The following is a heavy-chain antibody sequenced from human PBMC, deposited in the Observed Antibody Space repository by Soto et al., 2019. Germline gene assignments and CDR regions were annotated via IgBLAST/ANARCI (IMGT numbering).Heavy chain of an antibody. CDR3: ARGGNFGARPSMVRGVPVDP. J-gene: IGHJ5*02. V-gene: IGHV4-39*01. Sequence: SETLSLTCTVSGGSISSNSYYWGWIRQPPGKGLEWIGNIYYSGSTYYNPSLQSRVTFSVDTSKNQFSLRLSSVTAADTAVYYCARGGNFGARPSMVRGVPVDPWGQGTLVTVSS. CDR1: GGSISSNSYY. D-gene: IGHD3-10*01. CDR2: IYYSGST.